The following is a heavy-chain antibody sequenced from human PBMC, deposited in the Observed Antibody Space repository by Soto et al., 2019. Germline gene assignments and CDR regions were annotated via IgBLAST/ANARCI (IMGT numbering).Heavy chain of an antibody. CDR3: ARITSAFDP. J-gene: IGHJ5*02. D-gene: IGHD2-2*01. CDR2: IFYSGTT. CDR1: GGSVSSGDHY. Sequence: QVQLQESGPGLVMPSQTLSLTCTVSGGSVSSGDHYWSWIRQPPGKGLECIGYIFYSGTTYYNPSLKSRVTISVDTSKNQFSLKLNSVTAADTAVYYCARITSAFDPWGQGTLVTVSS. V-gene: IGHV4-30-4*01.